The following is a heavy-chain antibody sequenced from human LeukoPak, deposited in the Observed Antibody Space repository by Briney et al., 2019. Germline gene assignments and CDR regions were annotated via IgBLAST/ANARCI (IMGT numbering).Heavy chain of an antibody. V-gene: IGHV3-23*01. CDR3: AKKGMSVVGNNWFDL. CDR1: GFTFRSYA. Sequence: GSLRLSCAASGFTFRSYAMTWVRQAPGKGLEWVSIIGGGGAPTYYADSVKGRFTISRDNSKSTLYLQMNSLRAEDTAVYFCAKKGMSVVGNNWFDLWGQGALVTVSS. D-gene: IGHD6-19*01. J-gene: IGHJ5*02. CDR2: IGGGGAPT.